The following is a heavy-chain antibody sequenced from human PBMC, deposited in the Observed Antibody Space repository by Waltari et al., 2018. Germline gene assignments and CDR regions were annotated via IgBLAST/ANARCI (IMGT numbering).Heavy chain of an antibody. V-gene: IGHV3-33*01. J-gene: IGHJ6*02. Sequence: QVHLLESGGGVVQPGTSLRLPCTVSGFAFFKPGMHWVRQAPGKGLEWVAVIWHDGSQTYYGDSVKGRFTISRDNSKNMIYLQVDSLKVEDTAVYYCAREGISGSGEYYGMDVWGQGTTVTVS. D-gene: IGHD1-26*01. CDR2: IWHDGSQT. CDR1: GFAFFKPG. CDR3: AREGISGSGEYYGMDV.